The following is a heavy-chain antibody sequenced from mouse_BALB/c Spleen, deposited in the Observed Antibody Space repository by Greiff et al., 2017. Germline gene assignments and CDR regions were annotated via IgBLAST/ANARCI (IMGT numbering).Heavy chain of an antibody. CDR3: AVWLRWYFDV. CDR2: ISYSGST. Sequence: EVKLQESGPGLVKPSQSLSLTCTVTGYSITSDYAWNWIRQFPGNKLEWMGYISYSGSTSYNPSLKSRISITRDTSKNQFFLQLNSVTTEDTATYYCAVWLRWYFDVWGAGTTVTVSS. CDR1: GYSITSDYA. V-gene: IGHV3-2*02. D-gene: IGHD2-2*01. J-gene: IGHJ1*01.